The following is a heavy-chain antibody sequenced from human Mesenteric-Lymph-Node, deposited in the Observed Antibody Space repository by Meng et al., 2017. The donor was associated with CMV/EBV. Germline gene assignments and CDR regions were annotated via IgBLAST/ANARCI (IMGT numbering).Heavy chain of an antibody. CDR3: AREGLAYCGGDCYSSDAFDI. CDR1: GFTFDFYY. D-gene: IGHD2-21*01. Sequence: GGSLRLSCAASGFTFDFYYMTWVRQAPGKGLEWVSYISSSSTTRNYADSVKGRFTISRDNAKDSLYLQMNNLRVEDTAVYYCAREGLAYCGGDCYSSDAFDIWGQGTMVTVSS. V-gene: IGHV3-11*04. J-gene: IGHJ3*02. CDR2: ISSSSTTR.